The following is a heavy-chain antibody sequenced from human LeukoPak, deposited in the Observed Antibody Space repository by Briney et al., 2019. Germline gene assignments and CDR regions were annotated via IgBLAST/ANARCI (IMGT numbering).Heavy chain of an antibody. V-gene: IGHV4-39*07. CDR3: ARAHSIASYYYGVDV. J-gene: IGHJ6*02. D-gene: IGHD2/OR15-2a*01. CDR2: IYYSGNT. CDR1: GGSISSSYSY. Sequence: SETLSLTCTVSGGSISSSYSYWGWIRQPPGKGLEWIGNIYYSGNTYYSLSLTSRVTLSVDTSENQFSLKLSSVTAADTAVYYCARAHSIASYYYGVDVWGQGTTVTVSS.